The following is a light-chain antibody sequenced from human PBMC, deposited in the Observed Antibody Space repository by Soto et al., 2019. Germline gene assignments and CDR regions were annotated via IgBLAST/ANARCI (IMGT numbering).Light chain of an antibody. CDR3: QQSYSTHWT. V-gene: IGKV1-39*01. CDR2: AAS. Sequence: DIQMTQSPSSLSASVVDRVTITCRASQSISSSLNWYQQKPGKAPKLLIYAASSLQSGVPSRFSGSGSGTDFTLTISSLQPEDFATYYGQQSYSTHWTFGQGTKVYIK. J-gene: IGKJ1*01. CDR1: QSISSS.